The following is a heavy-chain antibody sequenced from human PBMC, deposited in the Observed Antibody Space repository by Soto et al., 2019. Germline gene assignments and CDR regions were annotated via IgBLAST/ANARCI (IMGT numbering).Heavy chain of an antibody. Sequence: SETLSLTCTVSGGSISSYYWSWIRQPAGKGLEWIGRIYTSGSTNYNPSLKSRVTMSADTSKNQFSLKLSSVTAADTAVYYCARELLWFGELRNYYYYYGMDVWGQGTTVTVS. D-gene: IGHD3-10*01. CDR3: ARELLWFGELRNYYYYYGMDV. J-gene: IGHJ6*02. CDR2: IYTSGST. CDR1: GGSISSYY. V-gene: IGHV4-4*07.